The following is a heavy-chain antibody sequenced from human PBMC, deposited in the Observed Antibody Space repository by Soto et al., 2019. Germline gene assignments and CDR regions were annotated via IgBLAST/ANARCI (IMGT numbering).Heavy chain of an antibody. Sequence: QVQLVQSGAEVKKPGASVKVSCKASGYTFTRYGISWVRQAPGQGLEWMGWINLNNGKTDYQRRPQGRVTMTTDTYTTTVYMELRNLRPDDTAMYYCARDPPGLYQFDYWGQGTLVTVSS. CDR1: GYTFTRYG. D-gene: IGHD3-16*02. V-gene: IGHV1-18*04. J-gene: IGHJ4*02. CDR3: ARDPPGLYQFDY. CDR2: INLNNGKT.